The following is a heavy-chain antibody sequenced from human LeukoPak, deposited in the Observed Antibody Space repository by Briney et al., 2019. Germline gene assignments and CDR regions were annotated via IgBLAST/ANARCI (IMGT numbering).Heavy chain of an antibody. CDR1: GGSISSGGYY. Sequence: PSETLSLTCTVSGGSISSGGYYWSWIRQHPGKGLEWIGYIYYSGSTYYNPSLKSRVTISVDTSKNQFSLKLSSVTAADTAVYYCARAKGQRIVVVHYWYFDLWGRGTLVTVSS. CDR2: IYYSGST. V-gene: IGHV4-31*03. D-gene: IGHD3-22*01. J-gene: IGHJ2*01. CDR3: ARAKGQRIVVVHYWYFDL.